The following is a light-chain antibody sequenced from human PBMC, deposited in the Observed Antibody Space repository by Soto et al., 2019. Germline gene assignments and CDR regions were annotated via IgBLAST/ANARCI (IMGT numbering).Light chain of an antibody. CDR2: DAS. CDR1: QAISNY. V-gene: IGKV1-33*01. J-gene: IGKJ4*02. CDR3: QQYDDLPPL. Sequence: DIQMTQSPSSLSASVGDRVTITCQASQAISNYLNWYQQKPGKAPKLLIYDASNLETGVTSRFSGSGSGTDFTFTISSLQPEDIATYYCQQYDDLPPLFGGGTKVEIK.